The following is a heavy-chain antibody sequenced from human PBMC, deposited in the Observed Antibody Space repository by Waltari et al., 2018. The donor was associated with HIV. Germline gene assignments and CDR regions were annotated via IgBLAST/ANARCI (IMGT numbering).Heavy chain of an antibody. Sequence: EVHFAESGGGFVQPGRSLRISCVLSGLTVNTSVMTWVRRAPGKGLQWVSSIGGNDESTHYADSVRGRFTISRDDSHNTLSLQMDSLTINDTAVYYCAKEAAVSAGPLDSWGQGVVVIVSS. CDR2: IGGNDEST. V-gene: IGHV3-23*04. J-gene: IGHJ4*02. D-gene: IGHD6-19*01. CDR3: AKEAAVSAGPLDS. CDR1: GLTVNTSV.